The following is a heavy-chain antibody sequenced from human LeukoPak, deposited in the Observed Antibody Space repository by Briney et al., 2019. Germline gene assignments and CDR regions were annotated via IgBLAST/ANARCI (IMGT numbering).Heavy chain of an antibody. D-gene: IGHD3-22*01. J-gene: IGHJ3*02. CDR2: ISSSSSYI. CDR3: ARVRFNIVVVPIDAFDI. Sequence: GGSLRLSCAASGFTFSSYSMNWVRQAPGKGLEWVSSISSSSSYIYYADSVKGRFTISRDNAKNSLYLQMNSLRAEDTAVYYCARVRFNIVVVPIDAFDIWGQGTMVTVSS. CDR1: GFTFSSYS. V-gene: IGHV3-21*01.